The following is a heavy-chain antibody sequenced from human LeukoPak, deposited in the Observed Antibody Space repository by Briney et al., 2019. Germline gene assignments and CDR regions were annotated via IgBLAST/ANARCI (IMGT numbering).Heavy chain of an antibody. CDR1: GCTFTGYY. CDR2: INPNSGGT. CDR3: ARVERSLQFAWDY. D-gene: IGHD5-24*01. Sequence: ASVKVSRKASGCTFTGYYMHWVRQAPGQGRAGMGWINPNSGGTNYAQNFQGRVTMTRDTSISTAYMELSRLRSDDTAVYYCARVERSLQFAWDYWGQGTVVTVSS. J-gene: IGHJ4*02. V-gene: IGHV1-2*02.